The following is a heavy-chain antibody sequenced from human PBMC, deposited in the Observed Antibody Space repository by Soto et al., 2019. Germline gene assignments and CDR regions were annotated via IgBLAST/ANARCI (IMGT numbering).Heavy chain of an antibody. V-gene: IGHV3-13*05. D-gene: IGHD2-15*01. CDR2: IGDARDP. J-gene: IGHJ6*02. CDR1: GFTFSDYD. CDR3: ARAYSGRLPRRADYYYALDV. Sequence: EVQLVESGGGSVQPGGSLRLSCTASGFTFSDYDMHWVRQASGKGLEWVSTIGDARDPYYTGSVTGRFTISRANARNSMFLQMNSVTVGDTAVYYCARAYSGRLPRRADYYYALDVWGQGTMVTVSS.